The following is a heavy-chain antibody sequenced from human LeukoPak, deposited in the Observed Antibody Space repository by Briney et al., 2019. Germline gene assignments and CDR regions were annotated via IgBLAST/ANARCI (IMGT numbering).Heavy chain of an antibody. Sequence: GGSLRLSCAASGFTFSSYAMHWVRQAPGKGLEWVAVISYDGSNKYYADSVKGRFTISRDNSKNTLYLQMNGLRAEDTAVYYCARGMIVVARDYWGQGTLVTVSS. CDR2: ISYDGSNK. CDR1: GFTFSSYA. J-gene: IGHJ4*02. V-gene: IGHV3-30*04. CDR3: ARGMIVVARDY. D-gene: IGHD3-22*01.